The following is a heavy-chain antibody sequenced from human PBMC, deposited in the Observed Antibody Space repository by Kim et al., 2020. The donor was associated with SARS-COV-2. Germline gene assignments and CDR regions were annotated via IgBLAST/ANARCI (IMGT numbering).Heavy chain of an antibody. CDR2: INHSGST. V-gene: IGHV4-34*01. CDR1: GGSFSGYY. CDR3: ARGPPLRYFDWSRSDNAFDI. J-gene: IGHJ3*02. Sequence: SETLSLTCAVYGGSFSGYYWSWIRQPPGKGLEWIGEINHSGSTNYNPSLKSRVTISVDTSKNQFSLKLSSVTAADTAVYYCARGPPLRYFDWSRSDNAFDIWGQGTMVTVSS. D-gene: IGHD3-9*01.